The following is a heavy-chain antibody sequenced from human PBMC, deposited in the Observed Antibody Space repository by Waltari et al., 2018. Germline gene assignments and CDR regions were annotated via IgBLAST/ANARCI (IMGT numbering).Heavy chain of an antibody. Sequence: QVQLVQSGDEVKKPGASVKVSYKESGYTFTSYGISRVRQAPGQGLERMGWISAYNGNTNYAQKLQGRVTMTTDTSTSTAYMELRSLRSDDTAVYYCARQRGYCSGGSCLYYFDYWGQGTLVTVSS. CDR1: GYTFTSYG. J-gene: IGHJ4*02. D-gene: IGHD2-15*01. CDR2: ISAYNGNT. CDR3: ARQRGYCSGGSCLYYFDY. V-gene: IGHV1-18*01.